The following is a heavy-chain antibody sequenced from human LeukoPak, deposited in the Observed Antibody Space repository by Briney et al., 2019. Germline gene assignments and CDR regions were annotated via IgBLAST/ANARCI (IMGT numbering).Heavy chain of an antibody. D-gene: IGHD3-22*01. Sequence: PGGSLRLSCGASGFTFSNSWMHWVRQAPGKGLVWVSYMNGDGSTISHADSVKGRFTMSRDNAKNTLYLQMNSLRAEDTAVYYCARDSSGYYSPNPCDYWGQGTLVTVSS. CDR1: GFTFSNSW. V-gene: IGHV3-74*01. CDR3: ARDSSGYYSPNPCDY. CDR2: MNGDGSTI. J-gene: IGHJ4*02.